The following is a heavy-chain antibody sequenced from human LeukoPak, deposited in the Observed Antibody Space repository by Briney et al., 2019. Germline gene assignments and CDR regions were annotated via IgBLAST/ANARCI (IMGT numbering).Heavy chain of an antibody. V-gene: IGHV3-30*04. Sequence: GGSLRLSCTASEFSFSSYDMHWVRQAPGKGLEWLALISYDGRNINYAESVKGRFTISRDNSKHTLYLQTSSLRVEDTAVYSCAREVSGRGNNPLDYWGEGTLVTVSS. J-gene: IGHJ4*02. CDR1: EFSFSSYD. D-gene: IGHD1/OR15-1a*01. CDR3: AREVSGRGNNPLDY. CDR2: ISYDGRNI.